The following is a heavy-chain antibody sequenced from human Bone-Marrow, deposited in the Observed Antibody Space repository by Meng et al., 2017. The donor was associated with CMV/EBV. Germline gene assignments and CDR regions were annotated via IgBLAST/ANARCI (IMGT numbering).Heavy chain of an antibody. CDR2: IIPIFGTA. CDR3: ARDSLVKFDY. J-gene: IGHJ4*02. D-gene: IGHD3-16*02. Sequence: SVKVSCKASRGTFSSYAISWVRQAPGQGLEWMGGIIPIFGTANYAQKFQGRVTMTTDTSTSTAYMELRSLRSDDTAVYYCARDSLVKFDYWGQGTLVTVSS. V-gene: IGHV1-69*05. CDR1: RGTFSSYA.